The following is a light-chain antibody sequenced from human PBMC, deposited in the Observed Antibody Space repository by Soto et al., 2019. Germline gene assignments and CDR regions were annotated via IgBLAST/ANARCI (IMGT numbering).Light chain of an antibody. V-gene: IGKV3-11*01. CDR1: QSLSSY. CDR3: QQRSDWPLT. J-gene: IGKJ4*01. Sequence: EIVLTQSPATLSLSPGERATLSCRASQSLSSYLAWYQQKRGQAARLLIYEASKRATGIPARFSGSGSGTDFTLSISSLEPEDFAVYYCQQRSDWPLTFGGGTKVETK. CDR2: EAS.